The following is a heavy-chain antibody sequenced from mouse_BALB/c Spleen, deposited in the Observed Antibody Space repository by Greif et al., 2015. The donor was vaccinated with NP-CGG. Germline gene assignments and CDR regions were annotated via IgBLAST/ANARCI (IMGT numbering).Heavy chain of an antibody. J-gene: IGHJ4*01. Sequence: EVQLQQSGTVLARPGASVKMSCKASGYSFTSYWMHWVKQRPGQGLEWIGAIYPGNSDTSYNQKFKGKAKLTAVTSASTAYMELSSLTNEDSAVYYCTRGQSRGYGNSVYAMDYWGQGTSVTVSS. V-gene: IGHV1-5*01. CDR3: TRGQSRGYGNSVYAMDY. CDR2: IYPGNSDT. D-gene: IGHD2-10*02. CDR1: GYSFTSYW.